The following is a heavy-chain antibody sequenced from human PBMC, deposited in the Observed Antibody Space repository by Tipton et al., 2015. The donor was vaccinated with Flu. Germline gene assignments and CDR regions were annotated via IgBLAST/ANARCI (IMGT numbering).Heavy chain of an antibody. D-gene: IGHD6-13*01. CDR2: IPYSGST. Sequence: TLSLTCSVSGGSISSYYWSWIRQSPGKGLEWIGYIPYSGSTNYNPSLKSRVTISVDTSENQFSLKLSSVTAADTAVYYCARLSSNWYHQLDNWGQGTLVTVSS. CDR3: ARLSSNWYHQLDN. CDR1: GGSISSYY. J-gene: IGHJ4*02. V-gene: IGHV4-59*07.